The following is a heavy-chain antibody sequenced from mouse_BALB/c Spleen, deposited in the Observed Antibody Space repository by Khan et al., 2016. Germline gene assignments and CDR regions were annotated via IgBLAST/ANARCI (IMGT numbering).Heavy chain of an antibody. CDR2: ITTYSGES. CDR1: GYTFTNYG. D-gene: IGHD1-1*01. V-gene: IGHV9-3-1*01. J-gene: IGHJ1*01. Sequence: QFQLVQSGPELKRPGKTVKISCKASGYTFTNYGINWVKQAPGKGLKWMGWITTYSGESTYAADFKGRFAFSLETSANTAYLQINNLKNEDTATYFCARYRYYYGSSRYFDVWGAGTTVTVSS. CDR3: ARYRYYYGSSRYFDV.